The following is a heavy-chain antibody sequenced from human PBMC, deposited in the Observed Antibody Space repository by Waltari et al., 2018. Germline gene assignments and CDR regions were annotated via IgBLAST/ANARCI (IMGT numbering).Heavy chain of an antibody. CDR3: AREKKYSSGWFKPGHWFDH. CDR2: IDSSGST. Sequence: QVQLQESGPGLVKPSETLSLTCTVSGGPISLYYWSWIRQPAGKALEWIGRIDSSGSTNYNTSLKSRVTMSVDTSKNQFSLKLSSVNAADTAVYYCAREKKYSSGWFKPGHWFDHWGQGTLVTVSS. V-gene: IGHV4-4*07. CDR1: GGPISLYY. D-gene: IGHD6-19*01. J-gene: IGHJ5*02.